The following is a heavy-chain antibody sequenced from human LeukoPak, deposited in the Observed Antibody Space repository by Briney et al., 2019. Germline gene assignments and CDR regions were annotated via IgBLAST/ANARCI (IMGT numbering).Heavy chain of an antibody. V-gene: IGHV1-8*01. Sequence: GASVKVSCKASGYTFTTYDINWVRQASGQGLEWMGWMNPNSGNTDYAQKFQGRVTMTRNTSISTAYMELSSLRSEDTAMYYCARVLSNYYHSGSPKDFVFWGQGTLVTVSS. D-gene: IGHD3-10*01. CDR1: GYTFTTYD. CDR3: ARVLSNYYHSGSPKDFVF. CDR2: MNPNSGNT. J-gene: IGHJ4*02.